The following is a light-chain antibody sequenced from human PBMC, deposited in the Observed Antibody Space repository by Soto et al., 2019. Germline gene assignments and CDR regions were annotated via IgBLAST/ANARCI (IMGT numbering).Light chain of an antibody. J-gene: IGLJ1*01. CDR1: SSDVGAYNF. Sequence: QSALTQPASVSGSPGQSITISCTGTSSDVGAYNFVSWHQQHPGKAPKLMIYNVYDRPSWISYRFSGSKSGNTASLTISGLQGEDEADYYCSAYTVSRTYVFGTGTKVTVL. V-gene: IGLV2-14*03. CDR3: SAYTVSRTYV. CDR2: NVY.